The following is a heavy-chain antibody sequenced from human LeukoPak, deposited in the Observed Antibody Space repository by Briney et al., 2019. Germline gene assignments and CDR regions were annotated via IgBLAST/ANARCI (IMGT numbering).Heavy chain of an antibody. V-gene: IGHV4-34*01. J-gene: IGHJ4*02. CDR2: INHSGST. CDR3: ARRGALRYFDWMR. CDR1: GGSFSGYY. D-gene: IGHD3-9*01. Sequence: SETLSLTCAVYGGSFSGYYWSWIRQPPGKGLEWIGEINHSGSTNYNPSLKSRVTISVDTSKNQFSLKLSSVTAADTAVYYCARRGALRYFDWMRWGQGTLVTVSS.